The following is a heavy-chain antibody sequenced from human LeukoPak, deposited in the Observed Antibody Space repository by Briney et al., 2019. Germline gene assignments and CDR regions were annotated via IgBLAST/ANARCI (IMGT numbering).Heavy chain of an antibody. CDR3: ARDREKRLAAVTTYWFDP. J-gene: IGHJ5*02. Sequence: ASVKVSCKASGYTFTSYYMHWVRQAPGQGLEWMGIINPSGGSTSYAQKFQGRVTMTRDTSTSTVYMELSSLRSEDTAVYYCARDREKRLAAVTTYWFDPWGQGTLVTVSS. V-gene: IGHV1-46*01. CDR2: INPSGGST. D-gene: IGHD6-13*01. CDR1: GYTFTSYY.